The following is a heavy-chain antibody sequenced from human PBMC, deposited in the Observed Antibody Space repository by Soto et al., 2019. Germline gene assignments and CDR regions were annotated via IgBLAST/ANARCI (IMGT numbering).Heavy chain of an antibody. CDR2: IMPIFRTP. CDR1: GGTFSNSA. J-gene: IGHJ6*02. Sequence: QVQLVQSGAEVKKPGSSVKLSCKASGGTFSNSAISWVRQAPGQGLEWMGGIMPIFRTPDYAQKFQGRVTITADESTSPAYLELSGLSADDTAVYYCARDEDRLQLGGNYYSIMDVWGPGTTVPVSS. D-gene: IGHD4-4*01. V-gene: IGHV1-69*12. CDR3: ARDEDRLQLGGNYYSIMDV.